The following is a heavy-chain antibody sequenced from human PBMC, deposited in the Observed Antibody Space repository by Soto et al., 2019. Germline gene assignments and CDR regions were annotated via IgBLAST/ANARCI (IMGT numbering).Heavy chain of an antibody. CDR3: AKKRHLVAWKDHFDS. Sequence: EVQLFESGGGLVQPGGSLRLSCVASGFTFRSYAMSWVRQVPGKGLEWVSSISDSGRSTSYADSVKGRFTVSRDNSKDTLYLQMSSLRVEETAVYYCAKKRHLVAWKDHFDSWGQGTQVTVSS. J-gene: IGHJ4*02. CDR2: ISDSGRST. D-gene: IGHD1-1*01. CDR1: GFTFRSYA. V-gene: IGHV3-23*01.